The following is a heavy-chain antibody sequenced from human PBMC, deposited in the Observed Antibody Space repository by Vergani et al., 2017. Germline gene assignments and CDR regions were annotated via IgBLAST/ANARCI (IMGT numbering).Heavy chain of an antibody. CDR2: FDLEDGQS. J-gene: IGHJ2*01. V-gene: IGHV1-69-2*01. CDR1: GHTSSDFQ. Sequence: EVRLAQSGAEVQRPGTTVKISCKVSGHTSSDFQIHWVLQGPGRGLEWMGLFDLEDGQSIQTDKFVGRVTMTADKSMDTAYMEITSLISDDTAVYYCATVALRGIRFFDLCGRGTPVTVSS. CDR3: ATVALRGIRFFDL. D-gene: IGHD3-16*01.